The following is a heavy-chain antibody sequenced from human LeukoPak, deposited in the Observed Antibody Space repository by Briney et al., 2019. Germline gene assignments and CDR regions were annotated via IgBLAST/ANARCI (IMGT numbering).Heavy chain of an antibody. CDR3: AGSRYCSSTSCYVYYYYGMDV. V-gene: IGHV3-66*01. CDR1: GFTVSSNY. D-gene: IGHD2-2*01. CDR2: IYSGGST. Sequence: GGSLRLSCAASGFTVSSNYMRWVRQAPGKGLEWVSVIYSGGSTYYADSVKGRFTISRDNSKNTLYLQMNSLRAEDTAVYYCAGSRYCSSTSCYVYYYYGMDVWGQGTTVTVSS. J-gene: IGHJ6*02.